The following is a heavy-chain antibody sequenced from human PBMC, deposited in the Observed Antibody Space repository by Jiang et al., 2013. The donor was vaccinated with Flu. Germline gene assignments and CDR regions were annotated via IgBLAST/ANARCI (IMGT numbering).Heavy chain of an antibody. J-gene: IGHJ4*02. CDR3: TRELAAASDY. V-gene: IGHV6-1*01. CDR2: TYYKSKWYN. D-gene: IGHD6-13*01. Sequence: WIRQSPSRGLEWLGRTYYKSKWYNDYAVSVKSRISINPDTSKNQFSLQLNSVTPEDTAVYYCTRELAAASDYWGQGTLVTVSS.